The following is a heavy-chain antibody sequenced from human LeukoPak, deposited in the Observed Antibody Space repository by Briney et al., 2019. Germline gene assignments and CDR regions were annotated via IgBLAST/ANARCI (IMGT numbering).Heavy chain of an antibody. J-gene: IGHJ3*02. Sequence: GGSLRLSCAASGFTFSSYAMSWVRQAPGKGLEWVSAISGSGGSTYYADSVKGRFTISRDNSKNTLYLQMNSLRAEDTAVYYCANIFYGDYRVGAFDIWGQGTMVTVSS. V-gene: IGHV3-23*01. CDR2: ISGSGGST. CDR3: ANIFYGDYRVGAFDI. D-gene: IGHD4-17*01. CDR1: GFTFSSYA.